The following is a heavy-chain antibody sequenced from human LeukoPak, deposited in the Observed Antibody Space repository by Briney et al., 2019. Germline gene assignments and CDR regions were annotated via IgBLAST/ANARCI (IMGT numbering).Heavy chain of an antibody. Sequence: ASVKVSCKPSEYIFTDDYMHWVRQTPGQGLEWMGWINPNSGGTNYAQKFQGRVTMTRDTSISTAYMELSRLRSDDTAVYYCARGSIAARPADYWGQGTLVTVSS. CDR1: EYIFTDDY. J-gene: IGHJ4*02. CDR2: INPNSGGT. D-gene: IGHD6-6*01. CDR3: ARGSIAARPADY. V-gene: IGHV1-2*02.